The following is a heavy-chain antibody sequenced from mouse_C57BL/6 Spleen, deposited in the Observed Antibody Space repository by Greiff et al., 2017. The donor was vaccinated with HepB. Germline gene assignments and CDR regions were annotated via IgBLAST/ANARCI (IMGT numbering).Heavy chain of an antibody. V-gene: IGHV1-50*01. CDR3: ASEEYYFDY. CDR2: IDPSDSYT. J-gene: IGHJ2*01. Sequence: VKLQQPGAELVKPGASVKLSCKASGYTFTSYWMQWGKQRPGQGLEWIGEIDPSDSYTNHNQKFKGKATLTVDTSSSTAYMQLSSLTSEDSSVYYCASEEYYFDYWGQGTTLTVSS. CDR1: GYTFTSYW.